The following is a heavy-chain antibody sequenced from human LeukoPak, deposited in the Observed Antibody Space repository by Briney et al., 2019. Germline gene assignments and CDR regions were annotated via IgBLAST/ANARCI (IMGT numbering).Heavy chain of an antibody. CDR1: GFTFVNYW. Sequence: GGSLRLSRAASGFTFVNYWISWVGQPPGPGLEWVANINQDGSTTYYVDSVKGRFTISRDNAKNSLYLQMSSLRAEDTGVYYCARNPAKLLPAEYWGQGTLVTVSS. CDR2: INQDGSTT. J-gene: IGHJ4*02. CDR3: ARNPAKLLPAEY. D-gene: IGHD1-26*01. V-gene: IGHV3-7*01.